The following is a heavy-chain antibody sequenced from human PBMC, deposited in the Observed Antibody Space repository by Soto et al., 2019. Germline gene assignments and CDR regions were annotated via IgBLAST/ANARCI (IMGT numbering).Heavy chain of an antibody. Sequence: ASVKVSCKASGYTFTSYGISWVRQAPGQGLEWMGWISAYNGNTNYAQKLQGRVTMTTDTSTSTAYMELRSLRSDDTAVYYCARHCRGDCYRLYSYYGINVCGPGPTGTVSS. CDR3: ARHCRGDCYRLYSYYGINV. CDR1: GYTFTSYG. D-gene: IGHD2-21*02. CDR2: ISAYNGNT. J-gene: IGHJ6*02. V-gene: IGHV1-18*04.